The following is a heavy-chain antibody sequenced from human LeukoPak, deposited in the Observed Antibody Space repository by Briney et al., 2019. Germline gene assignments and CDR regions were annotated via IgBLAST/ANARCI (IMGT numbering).Heavy chain of an antibody. J-gene: IGHJ3*02. D-gene: IGHD3-22*01. V-gene: IGHV3-23*01. CDR1: GFTFSSYA. Sequence: GGSLRLSCAASGFTFSSYAMSWVRQAPGKGLEWVSAISGSGGSTYYADSVKGRFTISRDNSKNTLYLQMNSLRAEDTAVYYCVKSMFITTFLGACEMDAFDIWGQGTMVTVSS. CDR3: VKSMFITTFLGACEMDAFDI. CDR2: ISGSGGST.